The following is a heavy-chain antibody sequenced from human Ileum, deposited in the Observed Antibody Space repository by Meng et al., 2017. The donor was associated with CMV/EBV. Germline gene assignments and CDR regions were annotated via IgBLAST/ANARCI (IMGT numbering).Heavy chain of an antibody. D-gene: IGHD6-6*01. Sequence: YTFTSYYMHWVRQAPGQGLEWMGIINPSGGTTTYAQKFQGRVTMTRDTSASTVVMELSSLKSEDTAVYYCARVQSVGSSSSGGQFDYWGQGTLVTVSS. CDR2: INPSGGTT. CDR3: ARVQSVGSSSSGGQFDY. V-gene: IGHV1-46*01. J-gene: IGHJ4*02. CDR1: YTFTSYY.